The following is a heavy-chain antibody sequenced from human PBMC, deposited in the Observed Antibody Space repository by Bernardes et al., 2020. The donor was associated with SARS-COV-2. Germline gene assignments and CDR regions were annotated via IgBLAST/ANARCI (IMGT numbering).Heavy chain of an antibody. D-gene: IGHD6-6*01. CDR3: ATPIEYSSPSPLGGMDV. CDR1: GFTFSSYG. J-gene: IGHJ6*02. CDR2: ISYDGSNK. V-gene: IGHV3-30*03. Sequence: GGSLRLSCAASGFTFSSYGMHWVRQAPGKGLEWVVVISYDGSNKYYADSVKGRFTISRDNSKNTRYLQMNSLRAEDTAVYYCATPIEYSSPSPLGGMDVWGQGTTVTVSS.